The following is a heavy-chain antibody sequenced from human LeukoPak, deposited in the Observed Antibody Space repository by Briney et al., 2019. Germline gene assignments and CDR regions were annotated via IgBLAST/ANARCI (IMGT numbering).Heavy chain of an antibody. CDR2: ISSSSSYI. J-gene: IGHJ3*02. V-gene: IGHV3-21*01. CDR3: ARDGLERDAFDI. Sequence: GGSLRLSCAASGFTFSSYSMNWVRQAPGKGLEWVSSISSSSSYIYYADSVKGGFTISRDNAKNSLYLQMNSLRAEDTAVYYCARDGLERDAFDIWGQGTMVTVSS. CDR1: GFTFSSYS. D-gene: IGHD1-1*01.